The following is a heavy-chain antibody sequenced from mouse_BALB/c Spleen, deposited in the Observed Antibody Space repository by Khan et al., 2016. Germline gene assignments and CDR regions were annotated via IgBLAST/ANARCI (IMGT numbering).Heavy chain of an antibody. Sequence: VQLQESGAELARPGASVKLSCKASGYTFTDYYINWVKQRPGQGLEWIGEIYPGSGNTYYNEKFKGKATLTADKSSSTAYMQLSSLTSEDSAVYFCARSVYYGSYFDYWGQGTTLTVSS. CDR3: ARSVYYGSYFDY. V-gene: IGHV1-77*01. J-gene: IGHJ2*01. CDR2: IYPGSGNT. D-gene: IGHD2-2*01. CDR1: GYTFTDYY.